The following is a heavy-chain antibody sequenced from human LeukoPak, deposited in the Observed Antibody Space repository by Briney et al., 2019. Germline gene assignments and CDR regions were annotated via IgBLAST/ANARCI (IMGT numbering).Heavy chain of an antibody. CDR2: ISSDGSST. V-gene: IGHV3-74*01. CDR1: GFTFRDYW. CDR3: AVDQPLLRV. D-gene: IGHD2-15*01. Sequence: GGSLRLSCAVSGFTFRDYWMHWVRQAPGKGLVWVSCISSDGSSTNYADSVKGRFTISRDNAKNSLYLQMNSLRAEDTAVYYCAVDQPLLRVGGQGTLVTVSS. J-gene: IGHJ4*02.